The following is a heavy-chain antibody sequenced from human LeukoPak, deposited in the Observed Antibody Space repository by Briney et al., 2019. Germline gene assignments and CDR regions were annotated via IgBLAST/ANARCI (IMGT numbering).Heavy chain of an antibody. CDR3: ARGYGDYVSVDNWFDP. D-gene: IGHD4-17*01. CDR2: MNPNSGNT. J-gene: IGHJ5*02. CDR1: GYSFTNYD. Sequence: ASVKVSCKASGYSFTNYDINWVRQATGQGLEWMGWMNPNSGNTGYAQKFQGRVTMTRNTSISTAYMELSSLRSEDTAVYYCARGYGDYVSVDNWFDPWGQGTLVTVSS. V-gene: IGHV1-8*02.